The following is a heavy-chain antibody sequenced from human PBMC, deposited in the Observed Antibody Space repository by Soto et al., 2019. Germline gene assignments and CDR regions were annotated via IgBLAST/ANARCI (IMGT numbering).Heavy chain of an antibody. J-gene: IGHJ5*02. CDR3: ARVYRYQLLEIWFDP. D-gene: IGHD2-2*01. CDR1: GGSISSGGYY. Sequence: QVQLQESGPGLVKPSQTLSLTCTVSGGSISSGGYYWSWIRQHPGKGLEWIGYIYYSGSTYYNPSLKSRVTISVDTSKNQFSLKLSSVTAADTAVYYWARVYRYQLLEIWFDPWGQGTLVTVSS. V-gene: IGHV4-31*03. CDR2: IYYSGST.